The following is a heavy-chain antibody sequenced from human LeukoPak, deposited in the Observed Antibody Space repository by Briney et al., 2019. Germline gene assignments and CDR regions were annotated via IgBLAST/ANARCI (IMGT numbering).Heavy chain of an antibody. Sequence: GGFLRLSCEASGFTFNIHAMTWVRQGPGKGLEWASTISGRADSTFYADSVKGRYTISRDNSKNTVYLQLNNLRDEDTAVYYCAKDSERYGVLEYWGQGTLVSVSS. V-gene: IGHV3-23*01. CDR2: ISGRADST. CDR3: AKDSERYGVLEY. D-gene: IGHD4-17*01. CDR1: GFTFNIHA. J-gene: IGHJ4*02.